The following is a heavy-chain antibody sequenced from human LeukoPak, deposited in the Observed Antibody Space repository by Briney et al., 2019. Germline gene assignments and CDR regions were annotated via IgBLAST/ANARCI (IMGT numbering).Heavy chain of an antibody. CDR1: GGSLSRHY. V-gene: IGHV4-59*11. D-gene: IGHD3-22*01. J-gene: IGHJ6*03. CDR2: IYYSGST. CDR3: AREIVVVNHYYMDV. Sequence: SETLSLTRTVSGGSLSRHYWSWIRPPPAKGQERIVYIYYSGSTNYNPSLKSRVTISVDTSKNQFSLKLSSVAAAETAVYYCAREIVVVNHYYMDVWGKGTTVTVSS.